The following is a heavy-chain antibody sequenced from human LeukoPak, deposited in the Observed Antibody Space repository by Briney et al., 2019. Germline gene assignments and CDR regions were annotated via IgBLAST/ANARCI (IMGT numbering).Heavy chain of an antibody. V-gene: IGHV4-34*01. CDR2: INHSGST. CDR3: ARGFWSGYYSYYYYYMDV. J-gene: IGHJ6*03. D-gene: IGHD3-3*01. Sequence: SETLSLTCAVYGGSSSGYCWSWIRQPPGKGLEWIGEINHSGSTNYNPSLKSRVTISVDTSKNQFSLKLSSVTAADTAVYYCARGFWSGYYSYYYYYMDVWGKGTTVTVSS. CDR1: GGSSSGYC.